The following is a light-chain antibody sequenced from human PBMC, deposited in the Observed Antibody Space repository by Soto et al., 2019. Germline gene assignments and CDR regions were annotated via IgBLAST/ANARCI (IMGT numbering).Light chain of an antibody. CDR3: LHYINWRPVT. Sequence: ASPSVRTNLAWYQQKPGQAPRLLIYGASTRATGIPAMFSGSGSMQDFSPAFTILQSEDFAVDYCLHYINWRPVTFGQGTKVDIK. CDR2: GAS. CDR1: PSVRTN. V-gene: IGKV3-15*01. J-gene: IGKJ1*01.